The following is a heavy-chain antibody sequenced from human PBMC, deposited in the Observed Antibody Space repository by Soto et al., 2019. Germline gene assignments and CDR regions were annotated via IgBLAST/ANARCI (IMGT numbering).Heavy chain of an antibody. D-gene: IGHD2-8*01. J-gene: IGHJ3*02. CDR3: ARDRVGYCTNGVCPHDAFDI. CDR2: IIPIFGTA. Sequence: ASVKVSCKASGGTFSSYAISWVRQAPGQGLEWMGGIIPIFGTANYAQKFQGRVTITADESTSTAYMELSSLRSEDTAVYYCARDRVGYCTNGVCPHDAFDIWGQGPMVTVSS. V-gene: IGHV1-69*13. CDR1: GGTFSSYA.